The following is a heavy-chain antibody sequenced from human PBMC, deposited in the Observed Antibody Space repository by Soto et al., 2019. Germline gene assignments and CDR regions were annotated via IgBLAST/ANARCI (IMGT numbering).Heavy chain of an antibody. Sequence: PGGSLGLSCAASGFTFSSYSMNWVRQAPGKGLEWVSSISSSSFSINYADSVKGRFSISRDNAQNSLHLQMNNLRAEDTAVYYCARNESSNIYGMDVWGQGTTVTVSS. V-gene: IGHV3-21*01. CDR3: ARNESSNIYGMDV. CDR2: ISSSSFSI. J-gene: IGHJ6*02. D-gene: IGHD6-6*01. CDR1: GFTFSSYS.